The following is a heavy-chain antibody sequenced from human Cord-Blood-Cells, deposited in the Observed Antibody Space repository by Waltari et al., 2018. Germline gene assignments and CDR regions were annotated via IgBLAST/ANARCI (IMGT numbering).Heavy chain of an antibody. J-gene: IGHJ4*02. D-gene: IGHD6-19*01. Sequence: EVQLVESGGGLVKPGGSLRLSCAASGFTFSNAWMSWVRQAPGKGLEWVGRMKSKTDGGTTDYAAPVKGRFTSSRDDSKNTLYLQMNSLKTEDTAVYYCTTGWYFSYWGQGTLVTVSS. CDR2: MKSKTDGGTT. CDR1: GFTFSNAW. V-gene: IGHV3-15*01. CDR3: TTGWYFSY.